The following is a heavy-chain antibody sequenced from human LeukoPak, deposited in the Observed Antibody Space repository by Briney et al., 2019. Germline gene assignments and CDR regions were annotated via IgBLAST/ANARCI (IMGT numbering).Heavy chain of an antibody. D-gene: IGHD2-15*01. J-gene: IGHJ4*02. CDR1: GFTFSSYG. V-gene: IGHV3-30*19. Sequence: GGSLRLSCAASGFTFSSYGMHWVRQAPGKGLEWVAVISYDGSNKYYADSVKGRFTISRDNSKNTLYLQMNSLRAEDTAVYYCAREGGYCSGGSCYYFDYWGQGTLVTVSS. CDR2: ISYDGSNK. CDR3: AREGGYCSGGSCYYFDY.